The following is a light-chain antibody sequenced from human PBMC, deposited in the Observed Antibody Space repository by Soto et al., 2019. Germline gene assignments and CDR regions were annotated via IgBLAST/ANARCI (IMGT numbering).Light chain of an antibody. J-gene: IGKJ1*01. CDR1: QSVSNN. CDR2: GAS. V-gene: IGKV3-15*01. Sequence: TLMPQSPPTLSVSPGERATLSCRASQSVSNNLAWYQQKLGQAPRVLIYGASTRATGIPARFTGSGSGTEFILTITSLQSEDSAVYYCQEYNTWPWTFGQGTKVDI. CDR3: QEYNTWPWT.